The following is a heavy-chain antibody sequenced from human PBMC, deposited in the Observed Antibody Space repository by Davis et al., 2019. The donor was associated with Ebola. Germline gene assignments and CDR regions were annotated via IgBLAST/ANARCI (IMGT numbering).Heavy chain of an antibody. Sequence: GESLKISCKGSGYSFTSYWISWVRQMPGKGLEWMGRIDPSDSYTNYSPSFQAHATISADKSISTAYLQWSSLKASDTAMYYCARLRGYSYGYDNWFDPWGQGTLVTVSS. CDR2: IDPSDSYT. D-gene: IGHD5-18*01. CDR3: ARLRGYSYGYDNWFDP. J-gene: IGHJ5*02. CDR1: GYSFTSYW. V-gene: IGHV5-10-1*01.